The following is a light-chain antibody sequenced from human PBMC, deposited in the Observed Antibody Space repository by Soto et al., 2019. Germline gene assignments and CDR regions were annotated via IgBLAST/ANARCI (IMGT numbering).Light chain of an antibody. V-gene: IGLV2-14*02. CDR3: SSYTSSSTLEV. J-gene: IGLJ1*01. CDR1: SSNVGSYKL. Sequence: QSALTQPASVSGSPGQSITISCTGTSSNVGSYKLVSWYQQHPGKAPKLMIYEVNSRPSGVSNRFSGSKSGNTASLTISGLQAEDEADYYCSSYTSSSTLEVFGTGTKLTVL. CDR2: EVN.